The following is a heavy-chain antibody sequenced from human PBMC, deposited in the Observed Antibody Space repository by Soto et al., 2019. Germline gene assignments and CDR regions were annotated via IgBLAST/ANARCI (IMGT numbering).Heavy chain of an antibody. CDR3: ARDRLGDTGDY. CDR2: ISAYNANT. V-gene: IGHV1-18*01. D-gene: IGHD1-26*01. J-gene: IGHJ4*02. Sequence: SVKVSCKASGYTFTSYGISWVRQAPGQGLEWMGWISAYNANTNYAQKLQGRVTMTTDTSTSTSYMELRSLRSDDTAVYFCARDRLGDTGDYWGQGTLVTVSS. CDR1: GYTFTSYG.